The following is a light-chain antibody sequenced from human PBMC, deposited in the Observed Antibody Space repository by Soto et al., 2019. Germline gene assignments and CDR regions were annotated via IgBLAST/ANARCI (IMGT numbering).Light chain of an antibody. CDR2: GAS. V-gene: IGKV3-20*01. CDR3: QQYVRSPLT. CDR1: QNISSDS. J-gene: IGKJ1*01. Sequence: EIVLTQSPGTLSLSPGERATLSCRASQNISSDSLAWYQQKPGQAPRLLIYGASSRASGIPDRFSGSGSGTDFTLTMSRLEPEDFAVYYCQQYVRSPLTFGQGTKVEIK.